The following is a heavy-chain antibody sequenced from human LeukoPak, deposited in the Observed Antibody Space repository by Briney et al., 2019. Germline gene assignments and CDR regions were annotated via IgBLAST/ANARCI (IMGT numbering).Heavy chain of an antibody. CDR2: INHSGST. J-gene: IGHJ6*03. CDR1: GGPFSGYY. Sequence: PSETLSLTCAVYGGPFSGYYWSWIRQPPGKGLEWIGEINHSGSTNYNPSLKSRVTISVDTSKNQFSLKLSSVTAADTAVYYCAKAGARLLWFGELFPHLDYYYYYMDVWGKGTTVTISS. V-gene: IGHV4-34*01. D-gene: IGHD3-10*01. CDR3: AKAGARLLWFGELFPHLDYYYYYMDV.